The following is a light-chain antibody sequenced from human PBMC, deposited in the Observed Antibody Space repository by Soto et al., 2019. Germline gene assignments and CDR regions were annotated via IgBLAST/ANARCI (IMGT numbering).Light chain of an antibody. CDR2: LEGSGSY. Sequence: QPALTQSSSASASLGSSVKLTCTLSSGHSSYIIAWHQQQPGKAPRYLMKLEGSGSYNKGSGVPDRFSGSSSGADRYLTISNLQSEDEADYYCETWDSNTVVFGGGTKLTVL. V-gene: IGLV4-60*03. CDR1: SGHSSYI. CDR3: ETWDSNTVV. J-gene: IGLJ2*01.